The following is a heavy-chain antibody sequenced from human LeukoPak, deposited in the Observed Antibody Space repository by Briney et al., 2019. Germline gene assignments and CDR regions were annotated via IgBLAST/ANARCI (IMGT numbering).Heavy chain of an antibody. CDR2: MYSRGST. V-gene: IGHV4-59*08. J-gene: IGHJ3*02. CDR1: GGYISSYS. Sequence: KSSETLSLTCTVSGGYISSYSWSWIRQPPGKGLEWIGYMYSRGSTNDNPSLKSRVTISRDTSKNQLPLRVTSVTAADTAMYYCARHYLYGDPPAFDIWGQGTMVTVSS. CDR3: ARHYLYGDPPAFDI. D-gene: IGHD4-17*01.